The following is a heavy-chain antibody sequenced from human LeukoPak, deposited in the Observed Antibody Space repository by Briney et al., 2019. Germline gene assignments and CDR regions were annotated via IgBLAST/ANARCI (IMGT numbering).Heavy chain of an antibody. D-gene: IGHD1-26*01. J-gene: IGHJ4*02. CDR1: GFTFSNYG. CDR2: ISYDGSNK. CDR3: AKGGEKWELLIGTIDY. V-gene: IGHV3-30*18. Sequence: PGRSLRLSCAASGFTFSNYGMHWVRQAPGKGLEWVAVISYDGSNKYYADSVKGRFTISRDNSKNTLYLQMNSLRAEDTAVYYCAKGGEKWELLIGTIDYWGQGTLVTVSS.